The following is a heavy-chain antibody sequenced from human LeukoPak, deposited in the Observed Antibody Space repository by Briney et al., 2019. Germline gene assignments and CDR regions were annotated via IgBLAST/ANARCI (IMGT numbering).Heavy chain of an antibody. D-gene: IGHD5-18*01. CDR1: GGSISSYY. V-gene: IGHV4-59*01. Sequence: SETLSLTCTVSGGSISSYYWSWIRQPPGKGLEWIGYIYYSGSTIYNPSLKSRVTISVDTSKNQFSLKLSSVTAADTAVYYCAREGDGYRPVEWGQGTLVTVSS. CDR2: IYYSGST. CDR3: AREGDGYRPVE. J-gene: IGHJ4*02.